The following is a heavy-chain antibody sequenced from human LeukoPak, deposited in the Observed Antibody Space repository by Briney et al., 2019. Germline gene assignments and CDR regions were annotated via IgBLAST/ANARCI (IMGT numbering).Heavy chain of an antibody. D-gene: IGHD6-13*01. J-gene: IGHJ6*02. CDR3: ARDSSSWYIYYYYGMGV. V-gene: IGHV3-23*01. CDR1: GFTFSSYA. Sequence: GGSLRLSCAASGFTFSSYAMSWVRQAPGKGLEWVSAISGSGGSTYYADSVKGRFTISRDNSKNTLYLQMNSLGAEDTAVYYCARDSSSWYIYYYYGMGVWGQGTTVTVSS. CDR2: ISGSGGST.